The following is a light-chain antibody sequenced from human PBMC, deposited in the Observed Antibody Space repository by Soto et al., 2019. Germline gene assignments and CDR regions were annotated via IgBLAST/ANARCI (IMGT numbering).Light chain of an antibody. V-gene: IGLV2-14*03. J-gene: IGLJ1*01. CDR1: SSDVGGYDY. CDR2: DVS. Sequence: QSALTQPASVSGSPGQSIAISCTGTSSDVGGYDYVSWYQQHPGKAPKLMIYDVSNRPSGVSNRFSGSKSDNTASLTISGLHAEDEADYYCSSYTSSSTYVFGTGTKL. CDR3: SSYTSSSTYV.